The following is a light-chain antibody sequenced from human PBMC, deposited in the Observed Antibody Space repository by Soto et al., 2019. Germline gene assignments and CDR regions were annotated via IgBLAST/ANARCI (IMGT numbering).Light chain of an antibody. J-gene: IGKJ2*01. CDR3: HQYNSYST. V-gene: IGKV1-5*01. CDR1: QSISSW. Sequence: DIQMTQSPSTLSASVGDRVTITCRASQSISSWLAWYQQKPGKAPKLLIYDASSLKSGVPSRFSGSGSGTEFTLTISSLQPDDFATYYCHQYNSYSTCGQGTKLEIK. CDR2: DAS.